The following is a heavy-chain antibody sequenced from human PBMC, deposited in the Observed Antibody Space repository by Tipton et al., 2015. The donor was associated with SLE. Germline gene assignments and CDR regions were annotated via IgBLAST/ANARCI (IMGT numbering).Heavy chain of an antibody. CDR1: GGAFSGYY. V-gene: IGHV4-34*01. D-gene: IGHD1-26*01. CDR3: ARGTGIERTYFFQYCMDV. CDR2: INHSGIT. Sequence: TLSLTCAVYGGAFSGYYWSWIRQPPGKGLEGIGEINHSGITNYNLSLKSRVTISVDTSRNQFSLKLSSVTAADTAVYFCARGTGIERTYFFQYCMDVWGKGTTVAVSS. J-gene: IGHJ6*03.